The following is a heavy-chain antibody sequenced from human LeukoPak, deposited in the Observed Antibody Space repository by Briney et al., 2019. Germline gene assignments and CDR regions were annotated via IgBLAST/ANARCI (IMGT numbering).Heavy chain of an antibody. J-gene: IGHJ4*02. Sequence: PGGSLRLSCAASGFTFSSYGMHWVRQAPGKGLGWVAVIWYDGSNKYYADSVKGRFTISRDNSKNTLYLQMNSLRAEDTAVYYCARGVGALYYYDSSGYADYWGQGTLVTVSS. D-gene: IGHD3-22*01. CDR2: IWYDGSNK. CDR3: ARGVGALYYYDSSGYADY. CDR1: GFTFSSYG. V-gene: IGHV3-33*01.